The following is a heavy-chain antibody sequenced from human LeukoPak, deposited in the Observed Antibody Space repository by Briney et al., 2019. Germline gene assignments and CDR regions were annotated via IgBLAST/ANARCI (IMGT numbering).Heavy chain of an antibody. J-gene: IGHJ4*02. Sequence: PGGSLRLSCAASGFTFSSYWMHWVRQAPGKGLVWVSRISSDGNTTNYADSVKGRFTISRDNAKNTLYLQMNSLRAEDTAVYYCARDQGSTSRGIDYWGQGTLVTVSS. CDR3: ARDQGSTSRGIDY. CDR2: ISSDGNTT. V-gene: IGHV3-74*01. CDR1: GFTFSSYW. D-gene: IGHD2-2*01.